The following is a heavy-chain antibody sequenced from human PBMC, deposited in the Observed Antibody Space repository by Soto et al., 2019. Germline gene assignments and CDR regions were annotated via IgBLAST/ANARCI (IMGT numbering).Heavy chain of an antibody. CDR1: GITFSSYA. Sequence: EVQLLESGGGLVQPGGSLRLSCAASGITFSSYAMSWVRQAPGKGLEWVSVISGSGGSTYYADSVKGRFTISRDNSKNTLYLQMNSLRPEDTAVYYCAKRGAGHYFDYWGQGTLVTVSS. CDR3: AKRGAGHYFDY. CDR2: ISGSGGST. D-gene: IGHD6-19*01. V-gene: IGHV3-23*01. J-gene: IGHJ4*02.